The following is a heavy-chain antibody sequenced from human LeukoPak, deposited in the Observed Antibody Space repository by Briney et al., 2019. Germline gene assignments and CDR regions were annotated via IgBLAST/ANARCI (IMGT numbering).Heavy chain of an antibody. CDR1: GGSISSGGYY. CDR2: IYYSGST. J-gene: IGHJ5*02. D-gene: IGHD2-2*01. CDR3: ARGAYEDIVVVPAASTRGDWFDP. V-gene: IGHV4-31*03. Sequence: PSETLSLTCTVSGGSISSGGYYWSWIRQHPGKGLEWIGYIYYSGSTNYNPSLKSRVTISVDTSKNQFSLKLSSVTAADTAVYYCARGAYEDIVVVPAASTRGDWFDPWGQGTLVTVSS.